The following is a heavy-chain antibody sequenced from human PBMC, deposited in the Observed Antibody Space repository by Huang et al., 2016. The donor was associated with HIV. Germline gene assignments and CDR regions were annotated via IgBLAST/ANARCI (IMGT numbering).Heavy chain of an antibody. J-gene: IGHJ6*02. CDR3: ARVDYGDLYYAMDV. CDR2: IYYSGST. V-gene: IGHV4-61*01. CDR1: GGSLTSGSYY. D-gene: IGHD4-17*01. Sequence: QVQLQESGPGLVKPSETLSLTCTVSGGSLTSGSYYWSWIRQPPGRGMEWIGYIYYSGSTNYNDTLKSRATISIDTSKNQFSVRVTSVTAADTAVYYCARVDYGDLYYAMDVWGRGTSVTVS.